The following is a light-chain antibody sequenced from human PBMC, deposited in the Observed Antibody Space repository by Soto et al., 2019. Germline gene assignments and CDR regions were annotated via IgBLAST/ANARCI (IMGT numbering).Light chain of an antibody. CDR3: QQYNNLPPVT. Sequence: EIVLTQSPATLSLSPGGRATLSCSASQTVSSKLVWYQQKPGQAPRHLIYGASTRSTGIPARFSGSGSGTEFTLTFSSLQSEDFAVYYCQQYNNLPPVTFGQGTKVDI. J-gene: IGKJ1*01. CDR1: QTVSSK. CDR2: GAS. V-gene: IGKV3-15*01.